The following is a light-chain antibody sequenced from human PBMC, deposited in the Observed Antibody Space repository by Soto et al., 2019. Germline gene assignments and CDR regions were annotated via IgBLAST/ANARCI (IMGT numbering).Light chain of an antibody. V-gene: IGLV2-14*01. J-gene: IGLJ1*01. CDR3: SSYTSRSTHV. CDR2: EIT. CDR1: SSDVGGYNY. Sequence: QSALTQSASVSGSPGQSITISCTGTSSDVGGYNYVSWYQQHLGKAPKDIIYEITNRPSGVSNRCSGSKSGNTASLTISGLQAEDEADYYCSSYTSRSTHVFGTGTKLAVL.